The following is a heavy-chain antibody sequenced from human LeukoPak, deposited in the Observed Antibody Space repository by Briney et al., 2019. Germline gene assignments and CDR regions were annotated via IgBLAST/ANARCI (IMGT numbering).Heavy chain of an antibody. CDR2: ITPSYSST. CDR1: GYTISDHS. J-gene: IGHJ4*02. V-gene: IGHV1-46*01. Sequence: ASVNVSCTASGYTISDHSIHWVRNPPGQGQELTGTITPSYSSTGFPQNFQGRVTLPPDISKGTVYMELSSLRSEDTAVYYCARGLITGTSRAYFDIWGQGTLVTVAS. D-gene: IGHD1-7*01. CDR3: ARGLITGTSRAYFDI.